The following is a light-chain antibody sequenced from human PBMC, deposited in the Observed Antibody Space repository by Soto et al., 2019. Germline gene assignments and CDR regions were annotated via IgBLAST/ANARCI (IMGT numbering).Light chain of an antibody. Sequence: QSALTQPASVSGSPGQSITISCTGTSSDVGGYNYVSWFQHHPGKAPKLMIYEVTNRPSGVSDRFSGSKSGNTAPLTISGLQAGDEADYYCTSYTSSTTWVFGTGTKLPVL. CDR2: EVT. CDR1: SSDVGGYNY. V-gene: IGLV2-14*01. J-gene: IGLJ1*01. CDR3: TSYTSSTTWV.